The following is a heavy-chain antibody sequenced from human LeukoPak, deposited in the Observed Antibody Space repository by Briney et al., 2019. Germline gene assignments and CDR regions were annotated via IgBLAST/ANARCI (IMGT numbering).Heavy chain of an antibody. CDR1: GYPFTTSY. CDR2: INPSGGST. Sequence: ASLKLSCKASGYPFTTSYMHWGRQAPGQGLEWMGIINPSGGSTSYAQKFQGRVTMTRDTSTSTVYMELSSLRSEDTAVYYCASEDSSGWYYAFDMWGQGTMVTVSS. D-gene: IGHD6-19*01. J-gene: IGHJ3*02. V-gene: IGHV1-46*01. CDR3: ASEDSSGWYYAFDM.